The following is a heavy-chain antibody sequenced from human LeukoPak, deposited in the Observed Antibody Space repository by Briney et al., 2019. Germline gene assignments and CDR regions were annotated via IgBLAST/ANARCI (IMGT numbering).Heavy chain of an antibody. CDR3: EGGSTVVTHFEY. CDR1: GGSFSGYY. V-gene: IGHV4-34*06. J-gene: IGHJ4*02. Sequence: SETLSLTCAVYGGSFSGYYWGWIRQSPGKGLEWIGSIYYSGSAYRNPSLKSRVTISIDSSKKQSSLQLDSVTAADTAMYFCEGGSTVVTHFEYWGPGILVTVSS. D-gene: IGHD4-23*01. CDR2: IYYSGSA.